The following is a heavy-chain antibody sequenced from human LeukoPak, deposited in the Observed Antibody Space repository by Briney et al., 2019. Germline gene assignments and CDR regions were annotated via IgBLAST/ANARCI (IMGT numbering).Heavy chain of an antibody. D-gene: IGHD2-2*01. V-gene: IGHV1-3*01. J-gene: IGHJ6*03. CDR3: ARDLADIVVVPAAAWHYYYYMDV. CDR1: GYTFINYA. Sequence: GASVKVSCKASGYTFINYAINWGRQAPGQRLEWLGWINAGSGNTKYSQKFQGRVTITRDTSASTAYLELSSLRPEDTAVYYCARDLADIVVVPAAAWHYYYYMDVWGKGTTVTVSS. CDR2: INAGSGNT.